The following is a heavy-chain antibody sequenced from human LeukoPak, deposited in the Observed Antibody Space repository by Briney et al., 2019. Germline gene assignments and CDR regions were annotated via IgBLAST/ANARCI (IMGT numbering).Heavy chain of an antibody. V-gene: IGHV3-11*04. CDR2: ISSSGSTI. Sequence: PGGSLRLSCAASGFTFSDYYMSWIRQAPGKGLEWVSYISSSGSTIYYADSVKGRFTVSRDNGKKSLYLQMNSLRAEDTAVYYCAREQTRGSYYYYYYMDVWGKGTTVTISS. CDR3: AREQTRGSYYYYYYMDV. CDR1: GFTFSDYY. J-gene: IGHJ6*03. D-gene: IGHD5-12*01.